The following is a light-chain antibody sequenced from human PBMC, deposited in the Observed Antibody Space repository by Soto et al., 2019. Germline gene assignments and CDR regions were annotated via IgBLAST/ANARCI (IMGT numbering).Light chain of an antibody. J-gene: IGKJ1*01. CDR2: GAS. V-gene: IGKV3-15*01. CDR1: QSVSSSY. Sequence: EIVMTQSPATLSVSPGERATLSCRASQSVSSSYLAWYQQKPGQAPRLLIYGASTRATGIPARFSGSGSGTEFTLTISSLQSEDFAVYYCQKYSGWPLTFGRGTKVDIK. CDR3: QKYSGWPLT.